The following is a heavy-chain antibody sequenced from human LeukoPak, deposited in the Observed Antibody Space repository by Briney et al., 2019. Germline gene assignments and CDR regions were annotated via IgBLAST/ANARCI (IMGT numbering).Heavy chain of an antibody. D-gene: IGHD6-19*01. Sequence: PGGSLRLSCAASGFTFRSYAMHWVRQAPGTGLEWVSFISYDGNNQYYADSVRGRFTISRDNSKNTLYLEMNSLRVEETAVYYCARNPVAGYYFDYWGQGTLVTVSS. CDR3: ARNPVAGYYFDY. V-gene: IGHV3-30*04. CDR2: ISYDGNNQ. J-gene: IGHJ4*02. CDR1: GFTFRSYA.